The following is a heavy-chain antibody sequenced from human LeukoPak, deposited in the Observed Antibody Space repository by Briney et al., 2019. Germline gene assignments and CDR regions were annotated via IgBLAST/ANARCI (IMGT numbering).Heavy chain of an antibody. Sequence: PQASVKVSCKASGGTFSSYAISWVRQAPGQGLEWMGGIIPIFGTANYAQKFQGRVTITADESTSTAYMELSSLRSEDTAVYYCARVPHFGGPLDYWGQGTLVTVSS. D-gene: IGHD4-23*01. CDR2: IIPIFGTA. CDR3: ARVPHFGGPLDY. J-gene: IGHJ4*02. CDR1: GGTFSSYA. V-gene: IGHV1-69*13.